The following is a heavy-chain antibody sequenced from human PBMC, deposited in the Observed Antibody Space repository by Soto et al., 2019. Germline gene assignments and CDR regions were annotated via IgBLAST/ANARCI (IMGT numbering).Heavy chain of an antibody. CDR3: ARGRCVRAVRGVTNQPVDY. V-gene: IGHV4-34*01. J-gene: IGHJ4*02. CDR1: GGSFSGYY. CDR2: INHSGST. D-gene: IGHD3-10*01. Sequence: PSETLSLTCAVYGGSFSGYYWSWIRQPPGKGLEWIGEINHSGSTNYNPSLKSRVTISVDTSKNQFSLKLSFVIAADTAVYYCARGRCVRAVRGVTNQPVDYWGQGTLVTVSS.